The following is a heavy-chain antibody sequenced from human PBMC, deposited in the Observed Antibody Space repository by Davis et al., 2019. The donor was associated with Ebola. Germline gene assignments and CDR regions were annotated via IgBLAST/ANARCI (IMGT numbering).Heavy chain of an antibody. CDR3: ALSNTAMVGDFDY. V-gene: IGHV5-10-1*01. J-gene: IGHJ4*02. CDR1: GYSFTSYW. Sequence: GESLKISCKGSGYSFTSYWISWVRQMHGKALEWMRRIDPSDSYTNYSPSFQGNVTISADKSISTAYLQWSSLKASDTAMYYCALSNTAMVGDFDYWGQRTLVTVSS. D-gene: IGHD5-18*01. CDR2: IDPSDSYT.